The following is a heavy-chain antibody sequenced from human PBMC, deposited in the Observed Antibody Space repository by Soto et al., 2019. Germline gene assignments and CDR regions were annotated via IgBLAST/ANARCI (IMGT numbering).Heavy chain of an antibody. CDR2: ISYDGSNK. CDR1: GFTFSSYA. V-gene: IGHV3-30-3*01. D-gene: IGHD2-8*01. CDR3: VRANWGAHAIDYYYGMDV. J-gene: IGHJ6*02. Sequence: QVQLVESGGGVVQPGRSLRLSCAASGFTFSSYAMHWVRQAPGKGLEWVAVISYDGSNKYYADSVKGRFTISRDNSKNTLYLQMNSLRAEDTAVYYCVRANWGAHAIDYYYGMDVWGQGTTVTVSS.